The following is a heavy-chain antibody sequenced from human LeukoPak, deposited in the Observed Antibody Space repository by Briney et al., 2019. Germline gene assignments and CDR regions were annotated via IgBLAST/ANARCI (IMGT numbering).Heavy chain of an antibody. Sequence: GGSLRLSCAASGFTFSRYWMHWVRQVPGKGLVWVSDINGDGSTRNYADSVKGRFTISRDNAKNTLYLQMNSLRGEDAAVYYCARAEGSLWLGYWGQGALVTVSS. V-gene: IGHV3-74*01. CDR3: ARAEGSLWLGY. CDR1: GFTFSRYW. D-gene: IGHD3-10*01. CDR2: INGDGSTR. J-gene: IGHJ4*02.